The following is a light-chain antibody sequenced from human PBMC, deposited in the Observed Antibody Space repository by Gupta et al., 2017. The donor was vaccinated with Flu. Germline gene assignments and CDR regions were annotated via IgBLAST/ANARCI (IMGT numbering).Light chain of an antibody. J-gene: IGKJ1*01. V-gene: IGKV6-21*01. CDR1: QSIGSS. CDR3: HQRSSLPVT. CDR2: SAS. Sequence: IVLTQFPAFQSVTPTEKVTITCRASQSIGSSLHWYQQKPDQSPKLLIKSASQSFSGVPSRFSGSGSGTDFTLTINSLEAEDAATYYCHQRSSLPVTFGQGTKVEIK.